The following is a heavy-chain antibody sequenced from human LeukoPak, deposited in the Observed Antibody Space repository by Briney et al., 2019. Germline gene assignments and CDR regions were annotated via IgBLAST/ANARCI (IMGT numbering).Heavy chain of an antibody. V-gene: IGHV3-21*01. Sequence: TGGSLRLSCAASGFTFSSYSMNWVRQAPGKGLEWVSFISSSSSYIYYADSMKGRFTISRDNAKNSLYLQMNSLRAEDTAVYFCARDPFVVVVPTVTRGDYFDYWGQGTLVTVSS. J-gene: IGHJ4*02. CDR2: ISSSSSYI. D-gene: IGHD2-2*01. CDR3: ARDPFVVVVPTVTRGDYFDY. CDR1: GFTFSSYS.